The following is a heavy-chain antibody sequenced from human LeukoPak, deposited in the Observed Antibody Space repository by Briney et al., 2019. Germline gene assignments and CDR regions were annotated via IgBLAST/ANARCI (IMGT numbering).Heavy chain of an antibody. CDR1: GGSISSSNW. V-gene: IGHV4-4*02. J-gene: IGHJ3*02. Sequence: PSGTLSLTCAVSGGSISSSNWWSWVRQPPGKGLEWIGEIYHSGSTNYNPSLKSRVTISVDKSKNQFSLKLSSVTAADTAVYYCARTYYYDSSGYDDAFDIWGQGTMVTVSS. D-gene: IGHD3-22*01. CDR3: ARTYYYDSSGYDDAFDI. CDR2: IYHSGST.